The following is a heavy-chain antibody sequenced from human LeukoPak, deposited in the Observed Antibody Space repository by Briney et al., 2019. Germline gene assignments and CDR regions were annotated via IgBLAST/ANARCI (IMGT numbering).Heavy chain of an antibody. V-gene: IGHV3-30*03. Sequence: PGGSLRLSCAASGFTFSSYGMHWVRQAPGKGLEWVAVISYDGSNKYYADSVKGRFTISRDNSKNTLYLQMNSLRAEDTAVYYCASDLARDDDAFDIWGPGTMVTVSS. CDR2: ISYDGSNK. CDR3: ASDLARDDDAFDI. CDR1: GFTFSSYG. J-gene: IGHJ3*02.